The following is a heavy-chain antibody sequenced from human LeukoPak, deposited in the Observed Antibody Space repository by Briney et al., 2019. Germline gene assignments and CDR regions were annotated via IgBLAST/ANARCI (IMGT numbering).Heavy chain of an antibody. V-gene: IGHV1-2*02. J-gene: IGHJ6*03. D-gene: IGHD6-13*01. CDR3: AREGTKSSSSWSHLYYYMDV. Sequence: ASVKVSCKASGYTFTSYDINWVRQAPGQGLEWMGWINPNSGGTNYAQKFQGRVTMTRDTSISTAYMELSRLRSDVTAVYYCAREGTKSSSSWSHLYYYMDVWGKGTTVTVSS. CDR2: INPNSGGT. CDR1: GYTFTSYD.